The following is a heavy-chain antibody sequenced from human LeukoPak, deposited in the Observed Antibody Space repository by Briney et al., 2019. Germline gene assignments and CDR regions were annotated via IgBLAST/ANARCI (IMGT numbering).Heavy chain of an antibody. CDR3: ARGGVGTTVTNKRYNWFDP. CDR1: GGSISSGDYY. CDR2: IYYSGST. J-gene: IGHJ5*02. D-gene: IGHD4-17*01. V-gene: IGHV4-30-4*01. Sequence: TTSETLSLTCTVAGGSISSGDYYWSWIRQPPGKGLEWIGYIYYSGSTYYSPSLKSRVTISVDTSKNQFSLKLSSVTAADTAVYYCARGGVGTTVTNKRYNWFDPWGQGTLVTVSS.